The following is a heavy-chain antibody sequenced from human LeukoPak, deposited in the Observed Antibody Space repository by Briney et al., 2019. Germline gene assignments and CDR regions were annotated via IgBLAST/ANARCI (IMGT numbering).Heavy chain of an antibody. V-gene: IGHV3-7*01. CDR2: IMHDGSEK. Sequence: GGSLRLSCAASGFIFTNYFMSWVRQAPGKGLEWVASIMHDGSEKYYVDSVRGRFTISRDNTMNSLYLQMSSLRAEDTAVYYCATDRGWRTSGYYLYYFAYWGQGTLVTYSS. D-gene: IGHD3-3*01. CDR3: ATDRGWRTSGYYLYYFAY. CDR1: GFIFTNYF. J-gene: IGHJ4*02.